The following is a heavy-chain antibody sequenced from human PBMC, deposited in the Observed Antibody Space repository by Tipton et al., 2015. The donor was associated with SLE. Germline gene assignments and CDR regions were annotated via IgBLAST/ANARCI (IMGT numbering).Heavy chain of an antibody. CDR1: GGSISSSSYY. J-gene: IGHJ4*02. V-gene: IGHV4-39*01. CDR2: IYYSGST. D-gene: IGHD3-3*01. CDR3: ASLRFLEWLSLYYFDY. Sequence: TLSLTCTVSGGSISSSSYYWGWIRQPPGKGLEWIGSIYYSGSTYYNPSLKSRFTISVDTPKNQFSLKLSSVTAADTAVYYCASLRFLEWLSLYYFDYWGQGTLVTVSS.